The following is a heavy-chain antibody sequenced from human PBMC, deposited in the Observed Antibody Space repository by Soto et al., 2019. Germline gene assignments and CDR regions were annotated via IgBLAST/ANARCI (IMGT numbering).Heavy chain of an antibody. V-gene: IGHV3-30*03. CDR2: LSYDGSNK. CDR1: GFTVNAYG. Sequence: PGESLRHSCVAPGFTVNAYGMHWVCPAPGKGLEWVAVLSYDGSNKYYAKSVKGRFTISRDNSKNTLWLQMNSLRAEDTAVYYCARDQDSGYDIYYYGMDVWGQGTTVTVSS. D-gene: IGHD5-12*01. CDR3: ARDQDSGYDIYYYGMDV. J-gene: IGHJ6*02.